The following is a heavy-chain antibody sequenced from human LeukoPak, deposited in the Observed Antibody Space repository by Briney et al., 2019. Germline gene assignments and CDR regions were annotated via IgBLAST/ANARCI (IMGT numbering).Heavy chain of an antibody. CDR3: AKDRVSPGFNLFDP. CDR1: GFTFSSYA. J-gene: IGHJ5*02. D-gene: IGHD2/OR15-2a*01. V-gene: IGHV3-23*01. Sequence: GRSLRLSCAASGFTFSSYAMNWVRQAPGKGLEWVSAINGRGDNTYYADSVKGRFTISRDNSKSTLFLQMNSLRAEDTAIYYCAKDRVSPGFNLFDPWGQGTLVTVYS. CDR2: INGRGDNT.